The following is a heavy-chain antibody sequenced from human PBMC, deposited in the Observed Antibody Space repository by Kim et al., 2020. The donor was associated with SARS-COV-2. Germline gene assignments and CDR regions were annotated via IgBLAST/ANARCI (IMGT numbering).Heavy chain of an antibody. J-gene: IGHJ6*02. CDR3: ARVGGSGGYYKKGAYYYGMDV. D-gene: IGHD3-10*01. V-gene: IGHV1-46*01. CDR1: GYTFTSYY. CDR2: INPSGGST. Sequence: ASVKVSCKASGYTFTSYYMHWVRQAPGQGLEWMGIINPSGGSTSYAQKFQGRVTMTRDTSTSTVYMELSSLRSEDTAVYYCARVGGSGGYYKKGAYYYGMDVWGQGTTVTVSS.